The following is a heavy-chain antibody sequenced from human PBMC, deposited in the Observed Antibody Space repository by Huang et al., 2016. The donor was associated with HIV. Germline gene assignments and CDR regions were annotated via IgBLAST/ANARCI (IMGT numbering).Heavy chain of an antibody. V-gene: IGHV1-69*01. CDR2: IIPTLGTA. D-gene: IGHD3-22*01. CDR3: ATVDYYDTSGPQRGYFDN. Sequence: QVQLVQSGAEVKKPGSSVKVSCKASGGSFRNFAIGWVRQAPGQGLEWMGGIIPTLGTANYAQKVQGRVTIIAEESTSTAYMELSSLRSEDTAVYYCATVDYYDTSGPQRGYFDNWGQGTLVTVSS. J-gene: IGHJ4*02. CDR1: GGSFRNFA.